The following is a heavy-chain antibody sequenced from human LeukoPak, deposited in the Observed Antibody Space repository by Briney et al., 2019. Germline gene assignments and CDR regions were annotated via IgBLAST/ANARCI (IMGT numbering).Heavy chain of an antibody. CDR2: INPNSGGT. V-gene: IGHV1-2*02. D-gene: IGHD5-12*01. Sequence: ASVKVSCKASGYSFTSHYMHWVRQAPGQGLEWMGWINPNSGGTNYAQKFQGRVTMTRDTSISTAYMELSRLRSDDTAVYYCARGDSGYDYIPSFDYWGQGTLVTVSS. J-gene: IGHJ4*02. CDR3: ARGDSGYDYIPSFDY. CDR1: GYSFTSHY.